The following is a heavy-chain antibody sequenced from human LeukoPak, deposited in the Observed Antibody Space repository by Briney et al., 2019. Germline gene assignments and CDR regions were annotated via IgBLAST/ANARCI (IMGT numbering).Heavy chain of an antibody. CDR2: ISVSGGST. J-gene: IGHJ4*02. Sequence: GESLRLSCAASGFTFSSYAMSWVRQAPGKGLEWVSGISVSGGSTAYADSVKGRFTISRDNSKSTLYLQMNSLNVEDTAVYYCAKGAYDYVEVAYFDFWGPGALVTVSS. D-gene: IGHD5-12*01. CDR3: AKGAYDYVEVAYFDF. V-gene: IGHV3-23*01. CDR1: GFTFSSYA.